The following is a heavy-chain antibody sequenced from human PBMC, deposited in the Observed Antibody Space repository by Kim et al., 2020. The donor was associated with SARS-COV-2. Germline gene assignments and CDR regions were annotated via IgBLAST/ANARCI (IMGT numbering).Heavy chain of an antibody. J-gene: IGHJ3*02. CDR3: AREQWPDAFDT. CDR2: VNPTTGIP. V-gene: IGHV7-4-1*02. Sequence: ASVKVSCKSSGYTFTNYAINWIRQAPGQGLEWMGWVNPTTGIPTYARGFTGRFVFSLDTSVTTSFLQISSLKADDTAIYYCAREQWPDAFDTWGQGTMVTVS. D-gene: IGHD6-19*01. CDR1: GYTFTNYA.